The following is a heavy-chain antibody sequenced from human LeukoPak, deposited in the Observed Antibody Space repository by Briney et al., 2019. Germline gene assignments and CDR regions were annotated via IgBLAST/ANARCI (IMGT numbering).Heavy chain of an antibody. CDR1: GFTFSSYS. Sequence: PGGSLRLSCAASGFTFSSYSMNWVRQAPGKGLGWVSYISSGSSTIYYAGSVKGRFTISRDNAKNSLYLQMNSLRAEDTAVYYCARGPSGGDAFDIWGQGTMVTVSS. CDR2: ISSGSSTI. J-gene: IGHJ3*02. CDR3: ARGPSGGDAFDI. D-gene: IGHD6-25*01. V-gene: IGHV3-48*01.